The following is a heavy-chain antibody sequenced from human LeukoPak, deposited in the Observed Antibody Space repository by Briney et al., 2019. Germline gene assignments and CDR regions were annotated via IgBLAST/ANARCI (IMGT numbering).Heavy chain of an antibody. D-gene: IGHD2-15*01. CDR2: IISKSDGGTT. J-gene: IGHJ4*02. Sequence: GGSLRLSCVASGFTFTNAWMIWVRQAPGKGLEWVGRIISKSDGGTTDYAAPVKGRFTISRDDSNNTLFLQMNTLKIEDTAVYYCTTPLRGSCRGLGDWGLGTLVTVSS. V-gene: IGHV3-15*01. CDR3: TTPLRGSCRGLGD. CDR1: GFTFTNAW.